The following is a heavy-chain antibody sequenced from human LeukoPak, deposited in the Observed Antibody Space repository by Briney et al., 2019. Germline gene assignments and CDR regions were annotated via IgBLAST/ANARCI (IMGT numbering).Heavy chain of an antibody. CDR3: AFNIAAASGFDY. CDR1: GYTFTGYY. D-gene: IGHD6-13*01. V-gene: IGHV1-2*02. J-gene: IGHJ4*02. Sequence: ASVKVSCKASGYTFTGYYMHWVRQAPGQGLEWMGWINPNSGGTNYAQKFQGRVTMTRDTSISTAYMELSSLRSEDTAVYYCAFNIAAASGFDYWGQGTLVTVSS. CDR2: INPNSGGT.